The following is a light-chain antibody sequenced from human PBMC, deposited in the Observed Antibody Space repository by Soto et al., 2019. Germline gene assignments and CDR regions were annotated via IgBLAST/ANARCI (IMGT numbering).Light chain of an antibody. V-gene: IGLV2-8*01. CDR1: SSDVGGYNY. CDR2: EVS. CDR3: SSYAGSNAVV. J-gene: IGLJ2*01. Sequence: QSALTQPPSASGSPGQSVTISCTGSSSDVGGYNYVSWYQQHPGKAPKLMIYEVSKRPSGVPDRLSGSKSSNTASLTVSGLQAEDEADYYCSSYAGSNAVVFGGGTKLTVL.